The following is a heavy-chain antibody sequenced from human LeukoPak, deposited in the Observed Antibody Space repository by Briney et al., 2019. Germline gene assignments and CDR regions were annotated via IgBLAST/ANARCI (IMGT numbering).Heavy chain of an antibody. V-gene: IGHV3-7*01. CDR1: GFSLSTYW. CDR3: ARASAVAGTRDY. D-gene: IGHD6-19*01. J-gene: IGHJ4*02. Sequence: GGSLRLSCAASGFSLSTYWMSWVRQAPGKGLEWVANIKPDGSDKYYVDSVKGRFTIFRDNAKNSLYLQMNSLRAEDSALYYCARASAVAGTRDYWGQGTLVTVSS. CDR2: IKPDGSDK.